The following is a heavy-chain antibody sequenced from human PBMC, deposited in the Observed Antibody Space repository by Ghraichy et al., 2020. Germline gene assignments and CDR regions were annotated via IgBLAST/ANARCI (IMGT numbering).Heavy chain of an antibody. V-gene: IGHV3-30*04. Sequence: GGSLRLSCAASGFTFSSYAMHWVRQAPGKGLEWVAVISYDGSNKYYADSVKGRFTISRDNSKNTLYLQMNSLRAEDTAVYYCARARRWELSDDYYYYMDVWGKGTTVTVSS. CDR2: ISYDGSNK. D-gene: IGHD1-26*01. CDR1: GFTFSSYA. J-gene: IGHJ6*03. CDR3: ARARRWELSDDYYYYMDV.